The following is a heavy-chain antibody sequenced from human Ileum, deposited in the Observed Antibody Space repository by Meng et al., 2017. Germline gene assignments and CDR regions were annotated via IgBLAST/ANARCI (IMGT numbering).Heavy chain of an antibody. D-gene: IGHD3-16*01. CDR2: ISQDGNRK. V-gene: IGHV3-30*01. J-gene: IGHJ4*02. CDR1: GFTFSIYA. Sequence: GRRVVLWGCVVQARRSLTLSCAASGFTFSIYAMQWVRQAPGKGLEWVTVISQDGNRKYYADSVKGRFTISKDNSKNTVYLQMNSLRTEDTATYYCAKDGGVGFTDFDYWGQGTLVTVSS. CDR3: AKDGGVGFTDFDY.